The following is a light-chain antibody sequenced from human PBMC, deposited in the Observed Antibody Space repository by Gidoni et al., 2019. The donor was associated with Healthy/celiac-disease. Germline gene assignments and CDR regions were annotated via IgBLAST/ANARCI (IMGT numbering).Light chain of an antibody. J-gene: IGKJ1*01. V-gene: IGKV3-15*01. Sequence: ELVMTQSPATLSVSPEERATLSCRASQPVSSNLAWYQQKPGQAPRLLIYGASTRATGIPARFSGSGSGTEFTLTISSLQSEDFAVYYCQQYNNWPQTFGQGTKVEIK. CDR3: QQYNNWPQT. CDR1: QPVSSN. CDR2: GAS.